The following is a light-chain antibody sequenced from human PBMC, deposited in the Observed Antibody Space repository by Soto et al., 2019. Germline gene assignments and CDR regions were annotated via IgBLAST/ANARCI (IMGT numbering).Light chain of an antibody. Sequence: QSVLLQPRSVSGSPGQSVTISCTGTTRDVGGYKFVSWYRQHPGKAPKLILYDVNERPSGVPDRFSGSKSDNTASLTISGLQAEDEADYYCCSYAGTFTFVFGTGTQLTVL. CDR2: DVN. V-gene: IGLV2-11*01. CDR1: TRDVGGYKF. J-gene: IGLJ1*01. CDR3: CSYAGTFTFV.